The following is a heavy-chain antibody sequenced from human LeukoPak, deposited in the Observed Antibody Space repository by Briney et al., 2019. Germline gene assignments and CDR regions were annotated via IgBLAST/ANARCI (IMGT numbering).Heavy chain of an antibody. D-gene: IGHD4-23*01. CDR2: IQYDGRKK. CDR3: AKDNGNFLTPDW. J-gene: IGHJ4*02. CDR1: GFSFSSYG. V-gene: IGHV3-30*02. Sequence: GGSLRLSCVTSGFSFSSYGMHWVRQAPGRGLEWVAFIQYDGRKKLCGDSVKGRCTISRDTSSKTIYLQVESLRGEDTAVYYCAKDNGNFLTPDWWGQGTLVTVSS.